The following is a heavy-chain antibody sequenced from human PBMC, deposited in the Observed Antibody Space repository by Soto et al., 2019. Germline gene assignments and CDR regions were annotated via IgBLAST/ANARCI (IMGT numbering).Heavy chain of an antibody. CDR1: GGSISSGDYY. V-gene: IGHV4-30-4*01. J-gene: IGHJ5*02. D-gene: IGHD6-13*01. Sequence: QVQLQESGPGLVKPSQTLSLTCTVSGGSISSGDYYWSWIRQPPGKGLEWIGYIYYSGSTYYNPSLKSRVTTSVNTSKDQFSLKLSSVTAADTAVYSCASCIAAAGPQPWGQGTLVTVSS. CDR2: IYYSGST. CDR3: ASCIAAAGPQP.